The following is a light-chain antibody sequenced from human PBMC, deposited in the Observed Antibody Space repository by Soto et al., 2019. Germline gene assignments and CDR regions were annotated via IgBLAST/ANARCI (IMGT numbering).Light chain of an antibody. Sequence: QSALTQPRSVSASPGQSVTISCTGTSSDVGSYNYVSWYQQHPGKAPKFMIYDVNKRPSGVPDRFSGSKSGNTASLTISGLQAEDEADYYCCSYTGGYTWVFGGGTKLTVL. J-gene: IGLJ3*02. CDR2: DVN. V-gene: IGLV2-11*01. CDR1: SSDVGSYNY. CDR3: CSYTGGYTWV.